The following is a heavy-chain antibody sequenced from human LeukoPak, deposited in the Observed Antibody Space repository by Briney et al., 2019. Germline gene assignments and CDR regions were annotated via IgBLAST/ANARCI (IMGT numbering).Heavy chain of an antibody. CDR2: IYYSGST. D-gene: IGHD4/OR15-4a*01. CDR3: ARDFNGANSFDS. V-gene: IGHV4-59*01. Sequence: SEPLSLTCTVPGTPITNYYWNWIRQPPGKGLEWIAYIYYSGSTNYNPSLTSRVTISVDSSKNKVSMKLGSVNAADTAVYCCARDFNGANSFDSWGQGTLVTVSS. J-gene: IGHJ4*02. CDR1: GTPITNYY.